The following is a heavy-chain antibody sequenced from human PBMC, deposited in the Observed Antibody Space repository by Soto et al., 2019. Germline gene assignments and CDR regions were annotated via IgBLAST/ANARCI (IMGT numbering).Heavy chain of an antibody. J-gene: IGHJ4*02. D-gene: IGHD3-22*01. CDR2: IYYSGST. CDR1: GGSISSGDYY. V-gene: IGHV4-30-4*01. Sequence: SETLSLTCTVSGGSISSGDYYWSWIRQPPGKGLEWIGYIYYSGSTYYNPSLKSRVTISVDTSKNQFSLKLSSVTAADTAVYYCARGSYYYDSSGYYHYWGQXXXVTVSS. CDR3: ARGSYYYDSSGYYHY.